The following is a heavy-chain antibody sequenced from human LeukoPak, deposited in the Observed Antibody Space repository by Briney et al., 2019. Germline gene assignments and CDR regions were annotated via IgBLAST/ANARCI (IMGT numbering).Heavy chain of an antibody. Sequence: GGSLRLSCAASGFTFSSYAMSWVRQAPGKGLEWVSAISGSGGSTYYADSVKGRFTISRDNSKNTLYLQMNSLRAEDTAIYYCARDADRHSGSFGIDYWGQGTLVTVSS. D-gene: IGHD1-26*01. V-gene: IGHV3-23*01. CDR3: ARDADRHSGSFGIDY. J-gene: IGHJ4*02. CDR1: GFTFSSYA. CDR2: ISGSGGST.